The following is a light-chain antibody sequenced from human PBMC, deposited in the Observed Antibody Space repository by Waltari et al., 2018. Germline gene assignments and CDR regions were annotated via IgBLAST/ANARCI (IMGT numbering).Light chain of an antibody. Sequence: DIVMTQSPDSLAVSLGERATINCKSSQSVLYSSNNKNYLAWYQQKPGQPPKLLIYWASTRESGVPDRFSGSGSETDFTLTISSLQAEDVAVYYCQQYYSTPRFSQGTKLEIK. CDR1: QSVLYSSNNKNY. CDR3: QQYYSTPR. J-gene: IGKJ2*01. V-gene: IGKV4-1*01. CDR2: WAS.